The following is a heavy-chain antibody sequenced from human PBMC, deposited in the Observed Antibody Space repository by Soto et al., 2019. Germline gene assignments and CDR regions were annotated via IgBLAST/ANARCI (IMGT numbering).Heavy chain of an antibody. CDR3: ARRVNSQGSENWYFDL. D-gene: IGHD3-16*02. CDR1: GGTFSSYA. J-gene: IGHJ2*01. CDR2: IIPIFGTA. Sequence: QVQLVQSGAEVKKPGSSVKVSCKASGGTFSSYAISWVRQAPGQGLEWMGGIIPIFGTANYAQKFQGRVTIPADESTSTAYRELSSLRSEDTAVYYCARRVNSQGSENWYFDLWGRGPLVTVSS. V-gene: IGHV1-69*01.